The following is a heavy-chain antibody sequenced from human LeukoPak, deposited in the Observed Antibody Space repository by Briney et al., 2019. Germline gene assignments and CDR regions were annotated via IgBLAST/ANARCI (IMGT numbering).Heavy chain of an antibody. CDR1: GFTFSSYS. V-gene: IGHV3-21*01. Sequence: GGSLRLSCAASGFTFSSYSMNWVRQAPGKGLEWVSCSSSSRNYISYADSVKGRFTVSRDNARKSLYLQMNSLRADDTAVYYCARGERTAAADYWGQGTLVTVSS. CDR2: SSSSRNYI. CDR3: ARGERTAAADY. J-gene: IGHJ4*02. D-gene: IGHD6-13*01.